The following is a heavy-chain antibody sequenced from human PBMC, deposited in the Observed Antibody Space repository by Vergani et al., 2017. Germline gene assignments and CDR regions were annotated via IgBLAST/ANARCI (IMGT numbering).Heavy chain of an antibody. CDR1: ESTFSDYN. Sequence: QGQLAQSGAEVKKPGSSVKVSCKASESTFSDYNIHWVRQAPGQGLQWMGWISPKTGDTDYLQRFQDRVTMTRDASTKTVYLKMTRLTSDDTAIYYCAHSWNFGRRDWFDSWGPGTLVTVSS. CDR2: ISPKTGDT. CDR3: AHSWNFGRRDWFDS. J-gene: IGHJ5*01. D-gene: IGHD1-26*01. V-gene: IGHV1-2*02.